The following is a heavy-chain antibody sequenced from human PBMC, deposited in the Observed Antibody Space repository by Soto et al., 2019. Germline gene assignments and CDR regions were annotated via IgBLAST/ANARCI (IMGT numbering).Heavy chain of an antibody. D-gene: IGHD4-4*01. J-gene: IGHJ4*02. CDR3: AKELMAPRVTSTAPIDN. CDR2: ISFDGSNK. V-gene: IGHV3-30*18. CDR1: GFFFSDFG. Sequence: QVQLVESGGGVVQPGRSLRLSCAGSGFFFSDFGMHWVRQAPGKGLEWVAVISFDGSNKFYADSVKGRFTISRDNSKNTRFLQMNSLRTEDTAIYYCAKELMAPRVTSTAPIDNWGQGSLITVSS.